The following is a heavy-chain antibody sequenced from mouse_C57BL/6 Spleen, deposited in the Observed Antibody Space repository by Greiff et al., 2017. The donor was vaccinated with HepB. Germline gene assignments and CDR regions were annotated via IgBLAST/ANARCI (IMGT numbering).Heavy chain of an antibody. D-gene: IGHD1-1*02. CDR1: GYTFTDYE. Sequence: VQLQQSGAELVRPGASVTLSCKASGYTFTDYEMHWVKQTPVHGLEWIGAIDPETGGTAYNQKFKGKAILTADKSSSTAYMELRSLTSEDAAVYYCTRDTIGYFDSWGQGTTLTVSS. CDR3: TRDTIGYFDS. V-gene: IGHV1-15*01. CDR2: IDPETGGT. J-gene: IGHJ2*01.